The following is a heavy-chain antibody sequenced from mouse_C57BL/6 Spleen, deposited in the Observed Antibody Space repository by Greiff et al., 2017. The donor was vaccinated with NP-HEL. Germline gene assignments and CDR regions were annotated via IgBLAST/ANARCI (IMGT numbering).Heavy chain of an antibody. D-gene: IGHD1-1*01. CDR2: ISDGGSYT. CDR3: AREGDYYGSSYLYYFDY. Sequence: EVNLVESGGGLVKPGGSLKLSCAASGFTFSSYAMSWVRQTPEKRLEWVATISDGGSYTYYPDNVKGRFTISRDNAKNNLYLQMSHLKSEDTAMYYCAREGDYYGSSYLYYFDYWGQGTTLTVSS. V-gene: IGHV5-4*01. J-gene: IGHJ2*01. CDR1: GFTFSSYA.